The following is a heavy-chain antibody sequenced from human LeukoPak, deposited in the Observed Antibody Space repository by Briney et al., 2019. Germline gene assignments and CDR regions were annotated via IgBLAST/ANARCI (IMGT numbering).Heavy chain of an antibody. J-gene: IGHJ4*02. CDR3: ARAGRPPTFGLRFLEWLLTYLDY. Sequence: GGSLRLSCAASGSTFSSYGMHWVRQAPGKGLEWVAVIWYDGSNKYYADSVKGRFTISRDNSKNTLYLQMNSLRAEDTAVYYCARAGRPPTFGLRFLEWLLTYLDYWGQGTLVTVSS. CDR1: GSTFSSYG. D-gene: IGHD3-3*01. V-gene: IGHV3-33*01. CDR2: IWYDGSNK.